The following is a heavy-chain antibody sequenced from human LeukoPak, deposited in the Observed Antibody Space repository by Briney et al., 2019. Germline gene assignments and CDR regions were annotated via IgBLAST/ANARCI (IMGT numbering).Heavy chain of an antibody. V-gene: IGHV1-46*01. Sequence: GASVKVSCKASGYTFTSYGISWVRQAPGQGLEWMGIINPSGGSTSYAQKFQGRVTMTRDMSTSTVYMELSSLRSEDTAVYYCARAAGSWWWGQGTLVTVSS. D-gene: IGHD6-13*01. CDR3: ARAAGSWW. CDR2: INPSGGST. CDR1: GYTFTSYG. J-gene: IGHJ4*02.